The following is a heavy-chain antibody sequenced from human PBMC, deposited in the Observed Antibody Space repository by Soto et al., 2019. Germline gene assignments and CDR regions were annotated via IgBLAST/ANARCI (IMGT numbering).Heavy chain of an antibody. J-gene: IGHJ6*02. CDR3: ARGQTSCISTSCYASYGMDV. CDR2: IYYSGST. Sequence: SETLSLTCTVSGGSISSGDYYWSWIRQPPGKGLEWIGYIYYSGSTYYNPSLKSRVTISVDTSKNQFSLKLSSVTAADTAVYYCARGQTSCISTSCYASYGMDVWGQGTTVTVSS. D-gene: IGHD2-2*01. CDR1: GGSISSGDYY. V-gene: IGHV4-30-4*01.